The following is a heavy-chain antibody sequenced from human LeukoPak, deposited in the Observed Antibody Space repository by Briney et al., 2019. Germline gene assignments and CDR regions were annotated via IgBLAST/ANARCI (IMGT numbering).Heavy chain of an antibody. V-gene: IGHV1-18*01. CDR1: GYTFSRYG. J-gene: IGHJ4*02. Sequence: ASVKVSCEASGYTFSRYGISWVRQAPGQGLEWMGWISAYYGTTKYAQRLQGRVTMTTDTSTSTAYMELRSLRSDDAAVYYCARDYDGSAYWVYWGQGTLVTVSS. D-gene: IGHD3-22*01. CDR3: ARDYDGSAYWVY. CDR2: ISAYYGTT.